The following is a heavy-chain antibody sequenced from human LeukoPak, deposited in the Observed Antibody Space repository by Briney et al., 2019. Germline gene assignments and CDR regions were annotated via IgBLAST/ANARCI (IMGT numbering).Heavy chain of an antibody. CDR2: INHSGST. Sequence: PSETLSLTCAVYGGSFSGYYWSWIRQPPGKGLEWIGEINHSGSTNYNPSLKSRVTISVDTSKNQFSLKLSSVTAADTAVYYCARGAMGDLSVQWLVPVGYWGQGTLVTVSS. D-gene: IGHD6-19*01. V-gene: IGHV4-34*01. CDR3: ARGAMGDLSVQWLVPVGY. J-gene: IGHJ4*02. CDR1: GGSFSGYY.